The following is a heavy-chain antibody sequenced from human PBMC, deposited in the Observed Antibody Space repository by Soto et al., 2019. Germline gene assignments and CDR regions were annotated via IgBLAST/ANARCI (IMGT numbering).Heavy chain of an antibody. CDR1: GGTFSSYA. CDR3: ARPSGVEGSQWYYYGMAV. Sequence: QVQLVQSGAEVKKPGSSVKVSCKASGGTFSSYAISWVRQAPGQGLEWMGGIIPIFGTANYAQKFQGRVTITADESTSTASMELSSLRSEDTAVYYCARPSGVEGSQWYYYGMAVWCQGTTVTVSS. CDR2: IIPIFGTA. D-gene: IGHD3-10*01. V-gene: IGHV1-69*12. J-gene: IGHJ6*02.